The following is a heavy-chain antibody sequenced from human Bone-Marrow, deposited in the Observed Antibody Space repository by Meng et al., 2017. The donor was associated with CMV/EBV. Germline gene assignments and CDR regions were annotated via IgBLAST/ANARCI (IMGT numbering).Heavy chain of an antibody. CDR2: IYWDDYK. CDR1: VSSFRTSGVG. Sequence: TTLKESGPALVKPKQTLTLTCPFSVSSFRTSGVGVVWIRQPPGQALEWLALIYWDDYKRYSPSLKSRRTITKDTSKNQVVLTMTNMDPVDTATYYCAHITPRPGWIAYWGQGALVTVSS. CDR3: AHITPRPGWIAY. J-gene: IGHJ4*02. D-gene: IGHD6-6*01. V-gene: IGHV2-5*02.